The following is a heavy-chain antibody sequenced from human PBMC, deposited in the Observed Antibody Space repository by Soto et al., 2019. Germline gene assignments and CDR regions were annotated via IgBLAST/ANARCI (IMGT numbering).Heavy chain of an antibody. Sequence: GESLKISCKGSGYSFTSYWISWVRQMPGKGLEWMGRIDPSDSYTNYSPSFQGHVTISADKSISTAYLQWSSLKASDTAMYYCARQYCTNGVCYYYFDYWGQGTLVTVSS. J-gene: IGHJ4*02. D-gene: IGHD2-8*01. CDR1: GYSFTSYW. CDR2: IDPSDSYT. V-gene: IGHV5-10-1*01. CDR3: ARQYCTNGVCYYYFDY.